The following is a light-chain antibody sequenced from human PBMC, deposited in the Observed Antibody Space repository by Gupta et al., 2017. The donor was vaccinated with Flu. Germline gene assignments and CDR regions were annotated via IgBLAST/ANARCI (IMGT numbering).Light chain of an antibody. V-gene: IGKV1-5*03. CDR1: QSINGC. J-gene: IGKJ2*03. CDR3: QQYSSYSGYS. CDR2: PAS. Sequence: DRVTITCRASQSINGCFACYQQQPGKAPNLLIYPASILESGVPSWFSGSGSGTEFTLTISCLQPDDFAAYYCQQYSSYSGYSFGQGTKLEIK.